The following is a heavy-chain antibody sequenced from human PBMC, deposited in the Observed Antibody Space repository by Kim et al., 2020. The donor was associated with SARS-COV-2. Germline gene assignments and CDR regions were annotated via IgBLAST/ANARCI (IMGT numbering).Heavy chain of an antibody. CDR3: AKDQRLLWFGELSYYYYGMDV. CDR2: ISGSGGST. D-gene: IGHD3-10*01. Sequence: GGSLRLSCAASGFTFSSYAMSWVRQAPGKGLEWVSSISGSGGSTYYADSVKGRFTISRDNSNNTLYLQMNSLRAEDTAVYYCAKDQRLLWFGELSYYYYGMDVWGQGTTVTVSS. V-gene: IGHV3-23*01. J-gene: IGHJ6*02. CDR1: GFTFSSYA.